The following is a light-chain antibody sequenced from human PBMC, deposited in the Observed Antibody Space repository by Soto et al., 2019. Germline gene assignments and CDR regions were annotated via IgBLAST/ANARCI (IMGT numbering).Light chain of an antibody. CDR2: EVS. J-gene: IGLJ2*01. CDR1: SSDVGGYNY. CDR3: ASYTGSDTLV. Sequence: QSALTQPPSASGSPGQSVTISCTGTSSDVGGYNYVSWYQQHPGKATKLMIYEVSKRPSGVPDRLSGSKSGNTASLTVSGLQVEDEADYYCASYTGSDTLVFGGGTKLTVL. V-gene: IGLV2-8*01.